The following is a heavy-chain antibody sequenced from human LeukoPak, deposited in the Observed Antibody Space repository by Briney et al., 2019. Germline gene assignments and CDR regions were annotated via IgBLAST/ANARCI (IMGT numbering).Heavy chain of an antibody. CDR1: GGSISSSFNY. Sequence: SETLSLTCTVSGGSISSSFNYWAWIRQPPGKGLEWIGSIYESGSAYYNPSLKSRITMSVDTSENQFSLKLTSVTAAVTAVYYCARHYGPWGQGTLVTVSS. D-gene: IGHD3-16*01. CDR2: IYESGSA. V-gene: IGHV4-39*01. J-gene: IGHJ5*02. CDR3: ARHYGP.